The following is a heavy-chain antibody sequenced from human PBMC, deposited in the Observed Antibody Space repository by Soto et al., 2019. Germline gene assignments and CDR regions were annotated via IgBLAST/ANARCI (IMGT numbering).Heavy chain of an antibody. CDR2: INPNSGGT. CDR1: GYTYTDYY. D-gene: IGHD5-18*01. CDR3: AREYNYGFDY. J-gene: IGHJ4*02. Sequence: QVQLVQSGAEVKKPGASVKVSCKASGYTYTDYYIHWVRQAPGQGLEWMGWINPNSGGTNYAQKFRGGVTMTRDTSISTAYMELSRLRSDDTAVYYCAREYNYGFDYWGQGTLVTVSS. V-gene: IGHV1-2*02.